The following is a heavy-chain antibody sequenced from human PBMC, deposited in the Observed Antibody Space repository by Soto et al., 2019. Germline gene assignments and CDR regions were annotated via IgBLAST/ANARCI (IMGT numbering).Heavy chain of an antibody. J-gene: IGHJ4*02. CDR3: AKRSLGGDNVPLFDN. V-gene: IGHV3-23*01. D-gene: IGHD4-17*01. CDR2: IGGSGSST. CDR1: GFTFNAYA. Sequence: GGSLRLSCAASGFTFNAYAMNWVRQAPGKGLEWVSFIGGSGSSTYYTDYVKGRFTISRDNSKSTLYLQMDSLRVEDTALYYCAKRSLGGDNVPLFDNWGQGTQVTVSS.